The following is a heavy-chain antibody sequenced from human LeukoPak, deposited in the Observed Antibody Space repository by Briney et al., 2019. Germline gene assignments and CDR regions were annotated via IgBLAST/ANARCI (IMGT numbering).Heavy chain of an antibody. CDR3: AGLGIAARLGNFDY. D-gene: IGHD6-6*01. CDR2: INHSGST. CDR1: GGSFSGYY. V-gene: IGHV4-34*01. Sequence: SETLSLTCAVYGGSFSGYYWSWIRQPPGKGLEWIGEINHSGSTNYNPSLKSRVTISVDTSKNQFSLKLSSVTAADTAVYYCAGLGIAARLGNFDYWAREPWSPSPQ. J-gene: IGHJ4*02.